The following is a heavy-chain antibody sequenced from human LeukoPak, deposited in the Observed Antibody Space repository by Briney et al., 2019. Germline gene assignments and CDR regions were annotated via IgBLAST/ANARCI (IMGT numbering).Heavy chain of an antibody. Sequence: GRSLRLSCAASGFTFSSYGMHWVRQAPGKGLEWVAVISDDGNSESYADSVKGRFIISRDIPKNTVYLQMNSLRAEDTAVYYCARRWTTFDYWGQGTLVTVSS. J-gene: IGHJ4*02. D-gene: IGHD4-11*01. CDR3: ARRWTTFDY. CDR2: ISDDGNSE. V-gene: IGHV3-30*03. CDR1: GFTFSSYG.